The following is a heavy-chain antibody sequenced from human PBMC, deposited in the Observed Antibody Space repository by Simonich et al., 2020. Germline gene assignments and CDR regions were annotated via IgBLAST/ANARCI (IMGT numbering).Heavy chain of an antibody. V-gene: IGHV1-2*06. J-gene: IGHJ3*02. D-gene: IGHD3-22*01. CDR3: ARDWYYYDSSGYYSDAFDI. Sequence: QVQLVQSGAEVKKPGASVKVSCKASGYTFTGYYMHWVRQAPGQGLEWMGRINPNSGGKKYAKKFQGRVTMTRDTSISTAYMELSRLRSDDTAVYYCARDWYYYDSSGYYSDAFDIWGQGTMVTVSS. CDR1: GYTFTGYY. CDR2: INPNSGGK.